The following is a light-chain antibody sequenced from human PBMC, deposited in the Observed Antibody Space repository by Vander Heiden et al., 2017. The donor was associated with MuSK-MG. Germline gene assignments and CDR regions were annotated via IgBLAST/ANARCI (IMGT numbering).Light chain of an antibody. Sequence: DIQVTQSPSSLSASVGGRVTITCRASQSISTYVNWYQQKPGKAPKLLIYAASRWQTGVPSRFSGSGSGTDFTLTISSLQSEDFAIYYCQQSYSSHTFGGGTKVEIK. CDR1: QSISTY. CDR2: AAS. V-gene: IGKV1-39*01. J-gene: IGKJ4*01. CDR3: QQSYSSHT.